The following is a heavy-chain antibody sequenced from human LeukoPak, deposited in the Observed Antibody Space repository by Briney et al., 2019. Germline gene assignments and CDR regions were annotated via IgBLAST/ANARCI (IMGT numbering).Heavy chain of an antibody. J-gene: IGHJ4*02. CDR3: ASYYYDSSGFDY. Sequence: SETLSLTCTVSGGSISSSSYYWGWIRPPPGKGLEWIGSIYYSGNTYYNPSLKSRVTISVDTSKNQFSLKLSSVTAADTAVYYCASYYYDSSGFDYWGQGTLVTVSS. D-gene: IGHD3-22*01. CDR1: GGSISSSSYY. V-gene: IGHV4-39*01. CDR2: IYYSGNT.